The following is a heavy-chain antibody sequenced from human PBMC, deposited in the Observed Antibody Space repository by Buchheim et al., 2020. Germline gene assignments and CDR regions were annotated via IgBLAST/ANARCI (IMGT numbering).Heavy chain of an antibody. CDR2: IYHSGTT. J-gene: IGHJ2*01. D-gene: IGHD6-6*01. Sequence: QVQLQESGPGLVKPSQTLSLTCTVSNGSISSDDFYWSWIRQHPGKGLGWIGYIYHSGTTYYNPSLRSRLDISMDTSKNQFSLNLDSVTAADTAIYYCATRPSDLSYWYFDLWGRGTL. CDR3: ATRPSDLSYWYFDL. V-gene: IGHV4-31*03. CDR1: NGSISSDDFY.